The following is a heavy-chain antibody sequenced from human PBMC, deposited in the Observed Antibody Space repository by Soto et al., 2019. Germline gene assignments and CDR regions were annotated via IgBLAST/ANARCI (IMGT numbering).Heavy chain of an antibody. CDR3: ARFLEAAGTYSYYYGMDV. D-gene: IGHD6-13*01. CDR1: GYTFTSYG. CDR2: ISAYNGNT. Sequence: ASVKVSCKASGYTFTSYGISWVRQAPGQGLEWMGWISAYNGNTNYAQKLQGRVTMTTDTSTSTAYMELRSLRSDDTAVYYCARFLEAAGTYSYYYGMDVWGQGTTVTVSS. V-gene: IGHV1-18*04. J-gene: IGHJ6*02.